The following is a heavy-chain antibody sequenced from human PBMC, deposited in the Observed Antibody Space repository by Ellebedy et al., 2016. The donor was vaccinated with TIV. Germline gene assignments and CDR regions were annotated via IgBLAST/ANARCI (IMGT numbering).Heavy chain of an antibody. CDR1: GPIFSHNW. Sequence: GESLKISCVDSGPIFSHNWMSWVRQAPGKGLEWVAKINPLGSQKSYVDSVKGRFTISRDNAENSLFLEMNSLRVEDTAVYYCAAEAWWRPDSWGQGTLVTVSS. V-gene: IGHV3-7*01. J-gene: IGHJ4*02. CDR3: AAEAWWRPDS. CDR2: INPLGSQK. D-gene: IGHD2-15*01.